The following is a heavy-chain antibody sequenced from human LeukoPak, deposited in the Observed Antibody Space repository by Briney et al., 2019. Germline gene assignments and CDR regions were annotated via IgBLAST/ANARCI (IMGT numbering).Heavy chain of an antibody. CDR2: INTGNGNT. D-gene: IGHD6-13*01. J-gene: IGHJ4*02. Sequence: ASVKVSCKASGYTFTNYAIHWVRQAPGQRLDWMGWINTGNGNTKYSQKSQGRVTITRDTSASTAYMELSSLRSEDTAVYYCARDIWAFGSSWSPFDFWGQGTLVTVSS. CDR1: GYTFTNYA. V-gene: IGHV1-3*04. CDR3: ARDIWAFGSSWSPFDF.